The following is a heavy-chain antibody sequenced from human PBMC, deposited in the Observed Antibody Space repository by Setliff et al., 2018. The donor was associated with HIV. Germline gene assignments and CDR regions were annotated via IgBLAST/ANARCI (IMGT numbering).Heavy chain of an antibody. D-gene: IGHD1-1*01. CDR2: ISSDGSTT. J-gene: IGHJ5*02. Sequence: GSLRLSCAASGFTFNSYWMHWVRQAPGKGLVWVSRISSDGSTTNYADSVKGRFTISRDNAKNTLDLQMNSLRAEDTAVYYCARGSDTTGSPPELDPWGQGTLVTVSS. CDR3: ARGSDTTGSPPELDP. CDR1: GFTFNSYW. V-gene: IGHV3-74*01.